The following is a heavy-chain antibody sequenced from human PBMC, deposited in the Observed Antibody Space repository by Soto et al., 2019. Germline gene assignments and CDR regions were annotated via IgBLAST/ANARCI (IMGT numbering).Heavy chain of an antibody. CDR2: ISAHNGNT. V-gene: IGHV1-18*01. J-gene: IGHJ4*02. CDR3: ARDKGVRNILTGYPGVY. CDR1: GYTFTSYG. D-gene: IGHD3-9*01. Sequence: QVQLVQSGAEVKKPGASVKVSCKASGYTFTSYGISWVRQAPGQGLEWMGWISAHNGNTNYAQKIQGRVTMTTETSMRTAYMELRSLRSDDTAVYYCARDKGVRNILTGYPGVYWGQGTLVTVSS.